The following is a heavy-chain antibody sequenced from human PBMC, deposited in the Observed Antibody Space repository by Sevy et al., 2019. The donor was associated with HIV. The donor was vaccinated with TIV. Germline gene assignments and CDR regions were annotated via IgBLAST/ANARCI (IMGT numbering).Heavy chain of an antibody. D-gene: IGHD6-13*01. CDR1: GFTFSSYG. Sequence: GGSLRLSCVASGFTFSSYGMHWVRQAPGKGLEWVAVISYDGSNKYYADSVKGRFTISRDNSKNTLYLQMNSLRAEDTAVYYCAKEGLQLEAYYFDYWGQGTLVTVSS. J-gene: IGHJ4*02. CDR2: ISYDGSNK. V-gene: IGHV3-30*18. CDR3: AKEGLQLEAYYFDY.